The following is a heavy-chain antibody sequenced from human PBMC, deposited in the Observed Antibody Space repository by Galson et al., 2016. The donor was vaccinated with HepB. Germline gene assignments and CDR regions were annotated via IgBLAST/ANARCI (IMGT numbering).Heavy chain of an antibody. Sequence: SLRLSCAAPGFTFSTYNMNWVRQTPGKGLEWVSSISGSGSYLYYAGSVKGRFTISRDNANNSLYLHLSSLRAEDTAVYYCSRDLRNVERPDLTYYYGMDVWGQGTTVTVSS. CDR3: SRDLRNVERPDLTYYYGMDV. CDR1: GFTFSTYN. V-gene: IGHV3-21*01. J-gene: IGHJ6*02. D-gene: IGHD1-1*01. CDR2: ISGSGSYL.